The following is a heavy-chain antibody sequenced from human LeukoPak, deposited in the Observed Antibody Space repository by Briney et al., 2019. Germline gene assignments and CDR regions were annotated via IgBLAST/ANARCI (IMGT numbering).Heavy chain of an antibody. D-gene: IGHD6-19*01. V-gene: IGHV4-39*07. CDR2: IYYSGIT. CDR3: ARDPKSAVAADWFDP. Sequence: SETLSLTCTVSGVSISTIGYYWGWIRQPPGKGLEWIGSIYYSGITYYSPSLKSRVTISIDTSNNQFSLTLSSVTAADTAFYYCARDPKSAVAADWFDPWGQGTLVTVSS. J-gene: IGHJ5*01. CDR1: GVSISTIGYY.